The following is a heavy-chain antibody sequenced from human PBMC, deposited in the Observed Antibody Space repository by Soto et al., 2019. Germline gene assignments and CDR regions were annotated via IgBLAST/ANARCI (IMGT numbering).Heavy chain of an antibody. J-gene: IGHJ4*02. V-gene: IGHV1-18*01. D-gene: IGHD2-2*01. CDR3: ARGPIVVVPAAPDY. Sequence: GASVKVSCKASGYTFTSYGISWVRQAPGQGLEWMGRISAYNGNTNYAQKLQGRVTMTTDTSTSTAYMELRSLRSDDTAVYYCARGPIVVVPAAPDYWGQGTLVTVSS. CDR1: GYTFTSYG. CDR2: ISAYNGNT.